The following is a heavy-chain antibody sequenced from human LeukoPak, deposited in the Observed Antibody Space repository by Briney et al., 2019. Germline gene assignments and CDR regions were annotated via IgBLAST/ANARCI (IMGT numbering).Heavy chain of an antibody. D-gene: IGHD3-10*01. CDR2: ISYDGSNK. Sequence: GRSLRLSCAASGFTISSYAMHWVRQAPGRGLEWVAVISYDGSNKYYAGSVRGRLTISRDNSKNMLYLRINSLRVEDTAVYYCARETHYYGSGTADFDYWGQGTLVTVSS. CDR1: GFTISSYA. CDR3: ARETHYYGSGTADFDY. J-gene: IGHJ4*02. V-gene: IGHV3-30-3*01.